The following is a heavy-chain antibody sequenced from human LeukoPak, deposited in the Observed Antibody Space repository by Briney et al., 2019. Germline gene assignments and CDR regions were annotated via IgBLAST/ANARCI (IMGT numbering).Heavy chain of an antibody. CDR2: IIPILGIA. J-gene: IGHJ6*02. V-gene: IGHV1-69*02. CDR3: ARKALELPYYYYYGMDV. CDR1: GYTFTGYY. D-gene: IGHD3-10*01. Sequence: SVKVSCKASGYTFTGYYMHWVRQAPGQGLEWMGRIIPILGIANYAQKFQGRVTITADKSTSTAYMELSSLRSEDTAVYYCARKALELPYYYYYGMDVWGQGTTVTVSS.